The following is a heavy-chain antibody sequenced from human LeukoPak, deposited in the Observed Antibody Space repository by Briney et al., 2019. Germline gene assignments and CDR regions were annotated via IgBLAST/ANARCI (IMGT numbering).Heavy chain of an antibody. V-gene: IGHV6-1*01. Sequence: SQTLSLTCAISGDSVSSSSDAWNWIRQSPSRGLEWLGRTYYRSKWYNDYAVSVKSRITINPDTSKNQFSLQLNSVTPEDTAIYYCARTRLHHNYGSGTNFDYWGQGTLVTVSS. CDR1: GDSVSSSSDA. CDR2: TYYRSKWYN. J-gene: IGHJ4*02. D-gene: IGHD3-10*01. CDR3: ARTRLHHNYGSGTNFDY.